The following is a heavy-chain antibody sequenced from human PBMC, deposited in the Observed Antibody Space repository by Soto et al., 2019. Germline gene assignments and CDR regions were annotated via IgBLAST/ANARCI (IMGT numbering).Heavy chain of an antibody. Sequence: GGSLRLSCAASGFTFDDYGMSWVRQAPGKGLEWVSGINWNGGSTGYADSVKGRFAISRDNAKNSLYLQMNSLRAEDTALYYCARDLYGVPAGYWGQGTLVTVSS. CDR1: GFTFDDYG. D-gene: IGHD4-17*01. CDR2: INWNGGST. CDR3: ARDLYGVPAGY. J-gene: IGHJ4*02. V-gene: IGHV3-20*04.